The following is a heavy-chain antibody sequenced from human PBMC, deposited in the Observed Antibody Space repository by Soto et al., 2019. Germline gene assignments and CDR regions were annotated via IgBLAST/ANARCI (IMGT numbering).Heavy chain of an antibody. V-gene: IGHV3-33*06. CDR3: ANNEIGSSWYYFDY. Sequence: GGSLRLSCAASGFTFSSYGMHWVRQAPGNGLEWVEVRWYNGGNKDYVDSVKRGFTNSRDNSKNTLDLQMNSLRAEDTAVYFCANNEIGSSWYYFDYWGQGTLVNVSS. CDR2: RWYNGGNK. D-gene: IGHD6-13*01. CDR1: GFTFSSYG. J-gene: IGHJ4*02.